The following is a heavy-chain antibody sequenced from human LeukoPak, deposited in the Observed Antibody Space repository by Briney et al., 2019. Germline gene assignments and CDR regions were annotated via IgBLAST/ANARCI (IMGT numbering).Heavy chain of an antibody. Sequence: SETLSLTCTVSGDSISSSSYYWGWLRPPPGKGLEWIGSISYSGSTFYNPSLKSRVTISVDTPKNQFSLKLTSVTAADTAVYYCATVLNAYFFNYWGNGTLVTVSS. CDR2: ISYSGST. CDR1: GDSISSSSYY. CDR3: ATVLNAYFFNY. D-gene: IGHD4-23*01. V-gene: IGHV4-39*01. J-gene: IGHJ4*01.